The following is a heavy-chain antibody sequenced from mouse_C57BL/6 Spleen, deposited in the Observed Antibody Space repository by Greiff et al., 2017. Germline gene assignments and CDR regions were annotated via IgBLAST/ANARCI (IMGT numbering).Heavy chain of an antibody. D-gene: IGHD2-4*01. V-gene: IGHV1-55*01. J-gene: IGHJ3*01. CDR3: ARDGDYDPFAY. CDR2: IYPGSGST. CDR1: GYTFTSYW. Sequence: QVQLQQPGAELVRPGASVKMPCKASGYTFTSYWITWVKQRPGQGLEWNGDIYPGSGSTNYNEKFKSKATLTVDTSSSTAYMQLSSLTSEDSAVYYCARDGDYDPFAYWGQGTLVTVSA.